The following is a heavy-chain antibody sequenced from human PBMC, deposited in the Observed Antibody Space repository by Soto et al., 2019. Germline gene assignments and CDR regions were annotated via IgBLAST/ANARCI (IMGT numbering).Heavy chain of an antibody. J-gene: IGHJ4*02. V-gene: IGHV4-31*03. CDR3: ARHAHYYDSSGPRGFFDS. Sequence: ASETLSLTCTVSGGSSISGGYYWSWIRQHPGKGLEWIGYIYYSGSTYYNPSLKSRVTISVDTSKNQFSLKLSSVTAADTAVYYCARHAHYYDSSGPRGFFDSWGQGTLVTVSS. CDR2: IYYSGST. D-gene: IGHD3-22*01. CDR1: GGSSISGGYY.